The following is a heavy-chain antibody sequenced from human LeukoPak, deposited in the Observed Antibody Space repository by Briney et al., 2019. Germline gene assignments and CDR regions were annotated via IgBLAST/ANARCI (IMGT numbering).Heavy chain of an antibody. Sequence: GGSLRLSCAASGVTFSSYWTSWVRQAPGKGLEWVANIKQDGSEKYYVDSVKGRFTISRDNAKNSLYLQMNSLRAEDTAVYYCAIPPSITMIVVAWGQGTLVTVSS. CDR3: AIPPSITMIVVA. V-gene: IGHV3-7*01. CDR1: GVTFSSYW. D-gene: IGHD3-22*01. J-gene: IGHJ5*02. CDR2: IKQDGSEK.